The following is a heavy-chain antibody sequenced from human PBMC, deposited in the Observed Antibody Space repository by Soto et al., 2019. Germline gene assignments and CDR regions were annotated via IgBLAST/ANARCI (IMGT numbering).Heavy chain of an antibody. CDR3: ARVPLRYSSSHNFDS. J-gene: IGHJ4*02. V-gene: IGHV4-4*07. CDR2: IYTSGST. D-gene: IGHD6-19*01. CDR1: AGSISSYY. Sequence: SETLSLTCTVSAGSISSYYWSWIRQPAGKGLEWIGRIYTSGSTNYNPSLKSRVTMSVDTSKNQFSLKLSSVTAADTAVYYCARVPLRYSSSHNFDSWGQGALVTVSS.